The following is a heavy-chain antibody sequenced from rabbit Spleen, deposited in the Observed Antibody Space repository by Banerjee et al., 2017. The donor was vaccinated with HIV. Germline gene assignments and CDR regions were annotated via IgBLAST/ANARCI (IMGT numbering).Heavy chain of an antibody. CDR2: AVAGSSDST. CDR1: GFSFSGSHY. Sequence: QSLEESGGDLVKPGASLTLTCTASGFSFSGSHYMCWVRQAPGKGLEWVACAVAGSSDSTYSASWAKGRFTISKTSSTTVTLQMTSLTAADTASYFCARDTGSSFSSYGMDLWGPGTLVTVS. CDR3: ARDTGSSFSSYGMDL. V-gene: IGHV1S40*01. D-gene: IGHD8-1*01. J-gene: IGHJ6*01.